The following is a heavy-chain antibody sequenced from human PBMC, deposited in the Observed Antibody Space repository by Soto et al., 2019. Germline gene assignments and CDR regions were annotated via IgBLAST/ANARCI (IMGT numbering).Heavy chain of an antibody. V-gene: IGHV4-34*01. CDR3: AAGPYYYYGMDV. Sequence: SETLSLTCAVYGGSFSGYYWSWIRQPPGKGLEWIGEINHSGSTNYNPSLKSRVTISVDTSKNQFSQKLSSVTAADTAVYYCAAGPYYYYGMDVWGQGTTVTVSS. D-gene: IGHD6-13*01. CDR1: GGSFSGYY. J-gene: IGHJ6*02. CDR2: INHSGST.